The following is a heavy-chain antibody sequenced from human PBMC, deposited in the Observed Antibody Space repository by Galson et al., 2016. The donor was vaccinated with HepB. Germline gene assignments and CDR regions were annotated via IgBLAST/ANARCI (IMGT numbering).Heavy chain of an antibody. CDR1: GFTFRTYG. Sequence: SLRLSCAASGFTFRTYGMHWVRQAPGKGLEWVAVIWYDGSNEYYADSVKGRFTISRDNSKNTLYLQMNSLRVEETAVYYCARDLLGGLGSNDRGYYYYWYGMDVWGQGTLVTVSS. CDR3: ARDLLGGLGSNDRGYYYYWYGMDV. D-gene: IGHD3-10*01. J-gene: IGHJ6*02. CDR2: IWYDGSNE. V-gene: IGHV3-33*01.